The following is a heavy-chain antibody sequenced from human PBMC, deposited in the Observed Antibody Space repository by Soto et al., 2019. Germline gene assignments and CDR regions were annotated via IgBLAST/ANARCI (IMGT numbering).Heavy chain of an antibody. D-gene: IGHD2-15*01. CDR3: AKYIGGYCSGGSCPFSFDY. J-gene: IGHJ4*02. CDR2: ISGSGGST. CDR1: GFTFSSYA. Sequence: EVQLLESGGGLVQPGGSLRLSCAASGFTFSSYAMSWVRQAPGKGLEWVSAISGSGGSTYYADSVKGRFTISRENSKNTLYLQMNSLRAEDTAVYYCAKYIGGYCSGGSCPFSFDYWGQGTLVTVSS. V-gene: IGHV3-23*01.